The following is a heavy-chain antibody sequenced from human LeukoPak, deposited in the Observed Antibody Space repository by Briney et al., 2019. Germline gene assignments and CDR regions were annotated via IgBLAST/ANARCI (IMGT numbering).Heavy chain of an antibody. J-gene: IGHJ4*02. V-gene: IGHV4-59*01. CDR3: ASSYYDFWSGHYYFDY. D-gene: IGHD3-3*01. CDR1: GGSISSYY. Sequence: PSETLSLTCTVSGGSISSYYWSWIRQPPGKGLEWIGYIYYSGSTNYNPSLKSRVTISVDTSKNQFSLKLSSVTAADTAVYYCASSYYDFWSGHYYFDYWSQGTLVTVSS. CDR2: IYYSGST.